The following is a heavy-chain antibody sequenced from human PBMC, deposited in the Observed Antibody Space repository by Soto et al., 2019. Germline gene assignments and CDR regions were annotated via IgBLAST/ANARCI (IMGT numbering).Heavy chain of an antibody. CDR3: ARLAILTYGMDV. V-gene: IGHV1-46*01. CDR2: INPGGGST. D-gene: IGHD5-18*01. CDR1: GYTFTSYY. Sequence: ASVKVSCKASGYTFTSYYMHWVRQAPGQGLEWMGIINPGGGSTSYAQKFQGRVTMTRDTSTSTVYMELSSLRSEDTAVYYCARLAILTYGMDVWGQGTTVTVSS. J-gene: IGHJ6*02.